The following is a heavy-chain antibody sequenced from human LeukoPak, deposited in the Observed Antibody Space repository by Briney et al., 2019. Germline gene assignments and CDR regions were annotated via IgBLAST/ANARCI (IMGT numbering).Heavy chain of an antibody. Sequence: PGGSLRLSCAASGFTFSNYAMSWVRQAPGKGLEWLSSISLSGGYTYYQDSMKGRFTISRDNSKNTLYLQMNSLRAEETALYYCAKDIRDSGNDGWFVPWGQGTLVTVSS. V-gene: IGHV3-23*01. CDR1: GFTFSNYA. D-gene: IGHD1-26*01. CDR3: AKDIRDSGNDGWFVP. CDR2: ISLSGGYT. J-gene: IGHJ5*02.